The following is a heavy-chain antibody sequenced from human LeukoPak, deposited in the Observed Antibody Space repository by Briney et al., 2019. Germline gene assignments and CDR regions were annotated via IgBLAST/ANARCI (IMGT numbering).Heavy chain of an antibody. Sequence: GGSLRLSCAASGFTSSNYDMHWVPQATGKGLEWVSAFHTAGDTHYSGSVKGRFATSRENAKNSFYLQMNNLRAGDTAVYYCARGSCSSSSCYERLNGLDVWGQGTPVTVSS. CDR3: ARGSCSSSSCYERLNGLDV. CDR2: FHTAGDT. CDR1: GFTSSNYD. V-gene: IGHV3-13*01. D-gene: IGHD2-2*01. J-gene: IGHJ6*02.